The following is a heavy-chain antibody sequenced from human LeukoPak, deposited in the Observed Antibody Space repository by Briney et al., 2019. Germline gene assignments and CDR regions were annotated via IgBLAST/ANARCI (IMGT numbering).Heavy chain of an antibody. CDR1: GFTFSSYG. CDR2: ISYDGSNK. Sequence: PGGSLRLSCAASGFTFSSYGMHWVRQAPGKGLEWVAVISYDGSNKYYADSVKGRFTISRDNSKSTLYLQMNSLRAEDTAVYYCAGGYCSGGSCHRSYYGMDVWGQGTTVTVSS. D-gene: IGHD2-15*01. CDR3: AGGYCSGGSCHRSYYGMDV. J-gene: IGHJ6*02. V-gene: IGHV3-30*03.